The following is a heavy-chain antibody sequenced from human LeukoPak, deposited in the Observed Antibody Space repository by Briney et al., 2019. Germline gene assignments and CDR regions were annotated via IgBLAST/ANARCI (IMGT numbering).Heavy chain of an antibody. J-gene: IGHJ4*02. Sequence: GGSLRLSCAASGFTFSSYSMNWVRQAPGKGLEWVSSIGSSSSYIYYADSVKGQLTISRDNAKNSLHLQMNSLRAEDTAVYYCAASTKHTAMVDYWGQGTLVTVSS. D-gene: IGHD5-18*01. CDR2: IGSSSSYI. CDR1: GFTFSSYS. V-gene: IGHV3-21*01. CDR3: AASTKHTAMVDY.